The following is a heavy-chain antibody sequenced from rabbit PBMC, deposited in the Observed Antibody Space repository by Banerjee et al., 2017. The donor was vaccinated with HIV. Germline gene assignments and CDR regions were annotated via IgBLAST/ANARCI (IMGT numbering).Heavy chain of an antibody. CDR2: IYAGSSGST. J-gene: IGHJ3*01. CDR1: EIDFSSHG. D-gene: IGHD7-1*01. Sequence: QEQLVESGGGLVTLGGSLKLSCKASEIDFSSHGISWIRQAPGKGLEWIACIYAGSSGSTYYASWAKGRFTISKTSSTTVTLQMTSLTAADTATYFCARDPSYADYTTYGDARSDLWGPGTL. V-gene: IGHV1S45*01. CDR3: ARDPSYADYTTYGDARSDL.